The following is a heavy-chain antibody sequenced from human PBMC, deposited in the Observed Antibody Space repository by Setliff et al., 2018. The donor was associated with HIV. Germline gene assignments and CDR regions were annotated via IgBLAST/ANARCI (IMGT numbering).Heavy chain of an antibody. D-gene: IGHD3-3*01. Sequence: SETLSLTCAVYGGSFSDHYWSWIRQPPGKGLEWIGEINHSGSSNFNPSLKSRVSIPIDTPRSQFSLKLSSVTAADTAVYYCARGGGFWSGQLDYWGQGTLVTVSS. V-gene: IGHV4-34*01. J-gene: IGHJ4*02. CDR3: ARGGGFWSGQLDY. CDR1: GGSFSDHY. CDR2: INHSGSS.